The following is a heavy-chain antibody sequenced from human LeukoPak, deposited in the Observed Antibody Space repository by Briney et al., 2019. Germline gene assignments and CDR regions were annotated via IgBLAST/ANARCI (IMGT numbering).Heavy chain of an antibody. J-gene: IGHJ6*03. Sequence: ASVKVSYKASGGTFSSYGISWARQAPGQGLEWMGGIIPIFGTANYAQKFQGRVTMTTDTSTSTAYMELRSLRSDDTAVYYCARITPPYYYYYYMDVWGKGTTVTVSS. CDR1: GGTFSSYG. CDR3: ARITPPYYYYYYMDV. V-gene: IGHV1-69*05. D-gene: IGHD2-15*01. CDR2: IIPIFGTA.